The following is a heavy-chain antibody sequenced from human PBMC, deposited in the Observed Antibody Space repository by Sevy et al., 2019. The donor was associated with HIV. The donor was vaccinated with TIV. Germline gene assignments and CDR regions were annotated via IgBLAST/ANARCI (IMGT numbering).Heavy chain of an antibody. V-gene: IGHV1-2*06. Sequence: ASVKVSCKASGYTFTGYYMHWVRQAPGQGLEWMGRINPNSGGTNYAQKFQGRVTMTRDTSISTAYMELSRQRSDDTAVYYCARHGQKMTTVTTSWGTRDHYGMDVWGQGTTVTVSS. J-gene: IGHJ6*02. CDR1: GYTFTGYY. D-gene: IGHD4-17*01. CDR2: INPNSGGT. CDR3: ARHGQKMTTVTTSWGTRDHYGMDV.